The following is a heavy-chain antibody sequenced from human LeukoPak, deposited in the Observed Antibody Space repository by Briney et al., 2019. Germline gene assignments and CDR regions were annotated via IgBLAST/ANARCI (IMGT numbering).Heavy chain of an antibody. CDR2: ISYDGSNK. D-gene: IGHD6-25*01. V-gene: IGHV3-30-3*01. Sequence: PGGSLRLSCAASGFTFSSYAMHWVRQAPGKGLEWVAVISYDGSNKYYADSVKGRFTISRDNSKNTLYLQMNSLRAEDTAVYYCARVSPLYGYDAFDIWGQGTMVTVSS. CDR1: GFTFSSYA. CDR3: ARVSPLYGYDAFDI. J-gene: IGHJ3*02.